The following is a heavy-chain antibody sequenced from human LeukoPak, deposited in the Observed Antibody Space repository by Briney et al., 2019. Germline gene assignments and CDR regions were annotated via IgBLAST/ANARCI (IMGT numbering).Heavy chain of an antibody. J-gene: IGHJ6*03. Sequence: SETLSLTCAVYGGSFSGYYWSWIRQPPGKELEWIGEINHSASTNENASLKSRVTISVDTSKNQFSLKLSSVTAADTAVYYCARVEYYYDSSGYYYVSGYYYYYYMGVWGKGTTVTVSS. CDR1: GGSFSGYY. V-gene: IGHV4-34*01. CDR2: INHSAST. D-gene: IGHD3-22*01. CDR3: ARVEYYYDSSGYYYVSGYYYYYYMGV.